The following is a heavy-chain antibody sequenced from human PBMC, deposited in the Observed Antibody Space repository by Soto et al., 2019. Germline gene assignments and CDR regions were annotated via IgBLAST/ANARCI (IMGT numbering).Heavy chain of an antibody. Sequence: PSETLSLTCTVSGGSISSYYWSWIRQPPGKGLEWIGYIYYSGSTNYNPSLESRVTISVDTSKNQFSLKLSSVTAADTAVYYCARIGVTVTTYYYYYGMDVWGQGTTVTVSS. V-gene: IGHV4-59*01. D-gene: IGHD4-17*01. CDR2: IYYSGST. J-gene: IGHJ6*02. CDR1: GGSISSYY. CDR3: ARIGVTVTTYYYYYGMDV.